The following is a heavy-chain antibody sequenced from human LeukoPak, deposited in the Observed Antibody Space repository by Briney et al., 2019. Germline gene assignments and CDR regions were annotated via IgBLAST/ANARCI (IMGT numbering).Heavy chain of an antibody. D-gene: IGHD1-1*01. J-gene: IGHJ4*02. Sequence: PSETLSLTCSVSSDSISRYYWSWSRQSPGKALEWIGYMYHGGSAHYSPSLRSRVIISIDRSRNQISLKVASVTTADTAVYFCARVRGQLWPPDYWGQGTQVIVSS. CDR1: SDSISRYY. CDR2: MYHGGSA. CDR3: ARVRGQLWPPDY. V-gene: IGHV4-59*01.